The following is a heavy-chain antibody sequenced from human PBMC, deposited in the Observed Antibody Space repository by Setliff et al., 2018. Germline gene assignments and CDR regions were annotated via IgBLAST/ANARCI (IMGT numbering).Heavy chain of an antibody. CDR1: GDSLTSGPYY. CDR2: IYTSGTT. CDR3: ARTGTYRYFDY. V-gene: IGHV4-61*09. J-gene: IGHJ4*02. Sequence: SETLSLTCTVSGDSLTSGPYYWTWVRQPAGKGLEWIGHIYTSGTTSYSPSLKSRVTISVDTAKNQFSLKLTSVTAADTAVYYCARTGTYRYFDYWGQGTRVTVSS. D-gene: IGHD1-1*01.